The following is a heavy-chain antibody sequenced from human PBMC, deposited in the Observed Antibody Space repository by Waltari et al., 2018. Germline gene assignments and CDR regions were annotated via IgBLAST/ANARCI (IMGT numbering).Heavy chain of an antibody. CDR3: AKGETTGWYRCFDY. Sequence: EVQLVDSGGDLTQPGGSLRLSCVASGFPFTSYARIGVRQVPGKGLEWVSSNTASGHITYYADSVKGRFSISRDNSKNTVYLQMDSLRAEDTAVYHCAKGETTGWYRCFDYWGQGTQVTVSS. CDR2: NTASGHIT. J-gene: IGHJ4*02. V-gene: IGHV3-23*04. CDR1: GFPFTSYA. D-gene: IGHD6-19*01.